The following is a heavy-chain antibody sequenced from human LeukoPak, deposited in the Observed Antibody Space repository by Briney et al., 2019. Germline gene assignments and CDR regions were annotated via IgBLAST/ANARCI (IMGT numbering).Heavy chain of an antibody. J-gene: IGHJ4*02. D-gene: IGHD3-16*01. CDR1: GFTFSSSW. V-gene: IGHV3-74*01. Sequence: GGSLRLSCAASGFTFSSSWMHWVRQAPGKGLVWVSRLNSDGSSTNYADSVKGRFTISRDNAKNTLYLQMNSLRDEDTAVFYCARSRYDYIWGIDYWGQGTLVTISS. CDR2: LNSDGSST. CDR3: ARSRYDYIWGIDY.